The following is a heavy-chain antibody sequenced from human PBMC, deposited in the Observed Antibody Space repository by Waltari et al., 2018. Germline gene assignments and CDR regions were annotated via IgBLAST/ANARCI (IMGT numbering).Heavy chain of an antibody. CDR3: AREVGGSSWSTTPRGDAFDI. CDR1: GDSIGSGYYY. Sequence: QLQLRESGPGLLKPSETLSLTCSVSGDSIGSGYYYWGWIRQAPGKGLEWIGSIYFAGSTYYNTALKSRLTISVDTSKNQVSLRLSSVTAADTAVYYCAREVGGSSWSTTPRGDAFDIWGQGTMVTVSS. CDR2: IYFAGST. D-gene: IGHD6-13*01. J-gene: IGHJ3*02. V-gene: IGHV4-39*07.